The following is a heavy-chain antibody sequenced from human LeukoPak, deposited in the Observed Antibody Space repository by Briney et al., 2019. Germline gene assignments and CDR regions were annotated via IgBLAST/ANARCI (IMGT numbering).Heavy chain of an antibody. Sequence: GRSLRLSCAASGFSFSRYGMHWVRQAPGKGLEWVAVIWYDGSNEYYADSVTGRFAISRDNAKNSLYLQMNSLRAEDTAVYYCARAEYSDCWGQGTLVTVSS. CDR3: ARAEYSDC. CDR1: GFSFSRYG. D-gene: IGHD2/OR15-2a*01. V-gene: IGHV3-33*03. CDR2: IWYDGSNE. J-gene: IGHJ4*02.